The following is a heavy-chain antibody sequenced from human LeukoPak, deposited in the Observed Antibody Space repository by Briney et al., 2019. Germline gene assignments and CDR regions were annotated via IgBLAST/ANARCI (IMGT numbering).Heavy chain of an antibody. CDR2: ISYDGSNK. D-gene: IGHD3-10*01. CDR3: ASGSLWFGELSEYNWFDP. CDR1: GFTFSSYA. V-gene: IGHV3-30*04. J-gene: IGHJ5*02. Sequence: GRSLRLSCAASGFTFSSYAMHWVRQAPGKGLEWVAVISYDGSNKYYADSVKGRFTISRDNSKNTLYLQMNSLRAEDTAVYYCASGSLWFGELSEYNWFDPWGQGTLVTVSS.